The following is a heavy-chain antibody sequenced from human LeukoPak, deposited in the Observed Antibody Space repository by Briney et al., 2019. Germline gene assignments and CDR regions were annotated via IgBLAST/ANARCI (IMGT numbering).Heavy chain of an antibody. CDR3: ARRVGDSYPYGLDV. CDR2: IRSKPYDYAT. Sequence: GSLKLSCAASGFTFSASPIHWVRQASDKGLEWVGRIRSKPYDYATAFAESVKGRFTISRDDSENTAYLEMNSLKTEDTAVYYCARRVGDSYPYGLDVWGQGTPVTVSS. CDR1: GFTFSASP. D-gene: IGHD5/OR15-5a*01. J-gene: IGHJ6*02. V-gene: IGHV3-73*01.